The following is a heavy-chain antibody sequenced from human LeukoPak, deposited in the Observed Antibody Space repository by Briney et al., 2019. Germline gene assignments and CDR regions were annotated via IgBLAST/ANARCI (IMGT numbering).Heavy chain of an antibody. CDR1: GFIFSNYW. CDR2: IKQDGSEK. D-gene: IGHD3-9*01. J-gene: IGHJ4*02. Sequence: GGSLRLSCATSGFIFSNYWMSWVRQAPGKGLEWVANIKQDGSEKHYVDSVKGRFTISRDNAKNSLYLQMNSLRAEDTAVYYCARAGRGLRYFDWLTYDYWGQGTLVTVSS. V-gene: IGHV3-7*01. CDR3: ARAGRGLRYFDWLTYDY.